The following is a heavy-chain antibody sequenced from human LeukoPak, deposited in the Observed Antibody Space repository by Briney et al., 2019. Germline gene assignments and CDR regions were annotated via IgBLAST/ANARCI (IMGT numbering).Heavy chain of an antibody. CDR1: GVSMSAYQ. CDR3: ATSNNAKIAPFDH. J-gene: IGHJ4*02. Sequence: SETLSLTCTVSGVSMSAYQWSWVRQSPEKGLEWIGCINTKGETSYNPSLKSRVTTSVDTSKSQFSLRLTSVTAADTAVYYCATSNNAKIAPFDHWGQGAPVTVSS. CDR2: INTKGET. V-gene: IGHV4-4*09. D-gene: IGHD2-21*01.